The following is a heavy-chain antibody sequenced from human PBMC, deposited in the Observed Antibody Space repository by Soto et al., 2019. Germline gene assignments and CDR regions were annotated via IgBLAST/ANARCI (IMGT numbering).Heavy chain of an antibody. J-gene: IGHJ6*02. CDR1: GFTFSSYA. CDR2: ISYDGNNK. D-gene: IGHD2-15*01. CDR3: ARAGCDGGSCYTLVGLRYGMDV. Sequence: QVQLVESGGGVVQPGRSLRLSCAASGFTFSSYAMYWVRQAPGKGLEWVAVISYDGNNKYYADSVKGRFTISRDNSKNTLYVRMSSLRAEDTAVYYCARAGCDGGSCYTLVGLRYGMDVWGQGTTVTVSS. V-gene: IGHV3-30-3*01.